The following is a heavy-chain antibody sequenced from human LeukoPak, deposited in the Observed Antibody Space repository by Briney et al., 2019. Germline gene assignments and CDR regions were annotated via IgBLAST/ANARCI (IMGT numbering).Heavy chain of an antibody. CDR1: GGSISSGGYY. J-gene: IGHJ4*02. CDR2: YRTSGST. CDR3: TRGIGSGSYWD. V-gene: IGHV4-61*02. D-gene: IGHD3-10*01. Sequence: PSQTLSLTCTVSGGSISSGGYYWSWIRQPAGKGLEWIGRYRTSGSTNYNPPPSLTGRVTIPVDTSKNQFSLDLSSVTAADTAVYYCTRGIGSGSYWDWGQGTLVIVSS.